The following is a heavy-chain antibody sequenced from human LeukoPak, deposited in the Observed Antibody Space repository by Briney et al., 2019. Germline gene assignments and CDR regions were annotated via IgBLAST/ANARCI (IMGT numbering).Heavy chain of an antibody. Sequence: GGSLRLSCGASGFIFSRYAMSWVRQAPGKGLQWVSEIGGSGGAIYYADSVKGRFTISRDNSKNTLFLEMNSLRAEDTAVYYCAGAYCGGDCYSGRAFDIWGQGTMVTVSS. J-gene: IGHJ3*02. CDR1: GFIFSRYA. D-gene: IGHD2-21*02. CDR2: IGGSGGAI. V-gene: IGHV3-23*01. CDR3: AGAYCGGDCYSGRAFDI.